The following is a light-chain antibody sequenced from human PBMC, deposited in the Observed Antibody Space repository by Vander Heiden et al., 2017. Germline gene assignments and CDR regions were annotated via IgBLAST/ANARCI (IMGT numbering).Light chain of an antibody. J-gene: IGKJ2*01. CDR2: TAS. CDR1: QTINSW. Sequence: DIQMTQSPSTLSASVGDRVTIPCRASQTINSWLAWYQQKPGKAPKLLIYTASSRENGVSSRFSGSGYGTEFTLAISSLQPDDFATYYCQQYYSFPNTFGQGTKLEI. CDR3: QQYYSFPNT. V-gene: IGKV1-5*03.